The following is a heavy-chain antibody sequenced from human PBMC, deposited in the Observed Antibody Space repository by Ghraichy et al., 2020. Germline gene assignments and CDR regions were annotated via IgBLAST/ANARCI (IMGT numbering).Heavy chain of an antibody. J-gene: IGHJ4*02. CDR2: IYSGGST. D-gene: IGHD3-22*01. V-gene: IGHV3-53*01. CDR1: GFTVSSNY. Sequence: GGSLRLSCAASGFTVSSNYMSWVRQAPGKGLEWVSVIYSGGSTYYADSVKGRFTISRDNSKNTLYLQMNSLRAEDTAVYYCARGGGVYDSPFEYFDYWGQGTLVTVSS. CDR3: ARGGGVYDSPFEYFDY.